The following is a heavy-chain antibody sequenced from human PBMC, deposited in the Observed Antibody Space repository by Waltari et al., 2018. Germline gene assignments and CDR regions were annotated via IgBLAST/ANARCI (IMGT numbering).Heavy chain of an antibody. CDR1: GSTFSDAW. CDR2: IKVVGSVK. J-gene: IGHJ4*02. CDR3: ARDFSYGRTDY. Sequence: EVQLVESGGGLVQPGESLTLSCTASGSTFSDAWMSWVRQAPGKGLEWVANIKVVGSVKNYVGSVKGRFTIFRDNAKNSLYLQMNSLRAEDTGVYYCARDFSYGRTDYWGQGALVTVSS. D-gene: IGHD1-1*01. V-gene: IGHV3-7*01.